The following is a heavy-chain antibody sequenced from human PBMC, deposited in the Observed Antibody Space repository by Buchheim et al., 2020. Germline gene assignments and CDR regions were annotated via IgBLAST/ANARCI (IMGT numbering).Heavy chain of an antibody. V-gene: IGHV3-7*04. CDR2: IKQDGSEK. Sequence: EVQLVESGGGLVQPGGSRRLSCAASGFTFSSYWMSWVRQAPGKGLEWVANIKQDGSEKYYVDSVKGRFTISREKAKKSTYLQMNSLRAEDTAVYYCATDNPPHYAFCRAPPCCSYCFYAMHLSGHGTT. J-gene: IGHJ6*02. D-gene: IGHD3-3*01. CDR1: GFTFSSYW. CDR3: ATDNPPHYAFCRAPPCCSYCFYAMHL.